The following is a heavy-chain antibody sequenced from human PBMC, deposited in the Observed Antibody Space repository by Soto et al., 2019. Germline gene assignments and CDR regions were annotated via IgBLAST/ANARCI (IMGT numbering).Heavy chain of an antibody. V-gene: IGHV4-59*01. CDR3: ARDTAVYYDILTGYTRGWFDP. CDR2: IYYSGST. D-gene: IGHD3-9*01. J-gene: IGHJ5*02. CDR1: GGSISSYY. Sequence: PSETLSLTCTVSGGSISSYYWSWIRQPPGKGLEWIGYIYYSGSTNYNPSLKSRVTISVDTSKNQFSLKLSSVAAADTAVYYCARDTAVYYDILTGYTRGWFDPWGQGTLVTVS.